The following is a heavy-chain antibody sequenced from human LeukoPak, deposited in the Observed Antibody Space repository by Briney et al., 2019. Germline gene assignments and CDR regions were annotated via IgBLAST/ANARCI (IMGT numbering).Heavy chain of an antibody. CDR1: GFYFSTYV. V-gene: IGHV3-23*01. D-gene: IGHD3-22*01. Sequence: GGSLRLSCAASGFYFSTYVMGWVRQAPGKGLEWVAGISGGGGTTFYAGSVQGRFTISRDNSKNTLYLQMNSLRAEDTAVYYCAKALDTYYYDGSGPAGWGQGTLVTVSS. CDR3: AKALDTYYYDGSGPAG. CDR2: ISGGGGTT. J-gene: IGHJ4*02.